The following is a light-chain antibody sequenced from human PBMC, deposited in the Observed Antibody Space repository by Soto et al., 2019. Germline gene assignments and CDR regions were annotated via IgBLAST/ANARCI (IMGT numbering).Light chain of an antibody. CDR1: SSDVGGYNY. CDR3: SSYAGSSNV. Sequence: QYALTQPPSASGSPGQSVAISCTGTSSDVGGYNYVSWYQQHPGKAPKLMIYEVNKRPLGVPDRFSGSKSGNTASLTVSGLQAEDEADYYCSSYAGSSNVFGTGTKVTVL. V-gene: IGLV2-8*01. CDR2: EVN. J-gene: IGLJ1*01.